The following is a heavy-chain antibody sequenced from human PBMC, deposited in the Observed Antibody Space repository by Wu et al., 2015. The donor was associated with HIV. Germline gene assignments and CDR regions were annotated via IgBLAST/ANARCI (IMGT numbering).Heavy chain of an antibody. D-gene: IGHD3-22*01. V-gene: IGHV1-2*02. J-gene: IGHJ3*02. CDR2: INPNTGGT. CDR1: GYTFSGYY. Sequence: QVQLVQSGAEVKKPGASVKVSCKASGYTFSGYYMHWVRQAPGQGLEWMGWINPNTGGTNYAQKFQGRVTMTTDTSISTADMELSRLTSDDTAVYYCARDGDYYDSSGYAIDIWGQGDNGHRLF. CDR3: ARDGDYYDSSGYAIDI.